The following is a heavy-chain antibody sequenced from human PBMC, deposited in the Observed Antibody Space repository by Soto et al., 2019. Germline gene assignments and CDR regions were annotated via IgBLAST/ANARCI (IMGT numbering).Heavy chain of an antibody. D-gene: IGHD6-6*01. Sequence: QITLKESGPTLVKPTQTLTLTCTFSGFSLSTSGVGVGWIRQPPGKALEWLALIYWDDVKRYSSSLNSRLTFTKDPSKNPVVLTMTNMDPVDTATYDCAHSRPPRLLDFWGQGTLVTVSS. V-gene: IGHV2-5*02. CDR3: AHSRPPRLLDF. CDR2: IYWDDVK. J-gene: IGHJ4*02. CDR1: GFSLSTSGVG.